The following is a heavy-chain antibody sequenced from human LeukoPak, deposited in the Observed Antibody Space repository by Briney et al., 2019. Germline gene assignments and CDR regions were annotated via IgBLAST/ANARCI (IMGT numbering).Heavy chain of an antibody. D-gene: IGHD2-21*01. V-gene: IGHV3-53*01. CDR3: ASRHCSGGDCYFAGADPFDH. J-gene: IGHJ4*02. CDR2: VYKDGKM. CDR1: GFTVSSTY. Sequence: GWSLRLSCAASGFTVSSTYMSWVRQSPGKGLEWVSVVYKDGKMFYIDSVKGRFAISRDTSKNTVYLQMNNLRAEDTAVYYCASRHCSGGDCYFAGADPFDHWGQGTLVTVSS.